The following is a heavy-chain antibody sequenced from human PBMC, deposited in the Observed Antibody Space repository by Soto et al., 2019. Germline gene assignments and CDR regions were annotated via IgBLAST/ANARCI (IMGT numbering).Heavy chain of an antibody. CDR2: INHSGST. V-gene: IGHV4-34*01. CDR3: ARGWSGWRVWLDY. J-gene: IGHJ4*02. CDR1: GGSFSGYY. D-gene: IGHD6-19*01. Sequence: QVQLQQWGAGLLKPSETLSLTCAVYGGSFSGYYWSWIRQPPGKGLEWIGEINHSGSTNYSPSLKSRVTISVDTSKNQFSLKLSSVTAADTAVYYCARGWSGWRVWLDYWGQGTLVTVSS.